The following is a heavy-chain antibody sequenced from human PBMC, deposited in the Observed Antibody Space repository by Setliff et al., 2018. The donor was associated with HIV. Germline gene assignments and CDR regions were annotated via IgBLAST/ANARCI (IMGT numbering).Heavy chain of an antibody. J-gene: IGHJ3*02. CDR1: GGTFSSYT. CDR3: ARAPELYSGSYDAFDI. D-gene: IGHD1-26*01. Sequence: ASVKVSCKASGGTFSSYTISWVRQAPGQGLEWMGWINPNNGGTNYAQKFQGRVTMTRDTSISTAYMELSRLRSDDTAVYYCARAPELYSGSYDAFDIWGQGTMVTVSS. CDR2: INPNNGGT. V-gene: IGHV1-2*02.